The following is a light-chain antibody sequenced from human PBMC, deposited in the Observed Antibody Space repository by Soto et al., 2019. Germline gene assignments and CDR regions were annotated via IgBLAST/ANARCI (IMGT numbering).Light chain of an antibody. V-gene: IGLV2-14*01. CDR2: DVS. J-gene: IGLJ2*01. Sequence: QSVLTQPASVSGSPGQSITFSCTGTSSDLGGYNYVSWYQQHPGKAPKLVIYDVSNRPSGVSNRFSGSKSGNTASLTISGLQAADEADYYCSSYTTTSTLVFGGGTKLTVL. CDR1: SSDLGGYNY. CDR3: SSYTTTSTLV.